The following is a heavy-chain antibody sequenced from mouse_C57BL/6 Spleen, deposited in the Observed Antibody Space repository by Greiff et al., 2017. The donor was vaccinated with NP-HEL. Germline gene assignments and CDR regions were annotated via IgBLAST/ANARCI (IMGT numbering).Heavy chain of an antibody. CDR2: VYPRDGST. CDR1: GYTFTSYD. J-gene: IGHJ3*01. V-gene: IGHV1-85*01. Sequence: QVQLQQSGPELVKPGASVKLSCKASGYTFTSYDINWVKQRPGQGLEWIGWVYPRDGSTTYNEKFKGKATLTVDTSSSTAYMEHHSLTSEDSAVYFCARSASYYGSSRAFAYWGQVTLVTVSA. CDR3: ARSASYYGSSRAFAY. D-gene: IGHD1-1*01.